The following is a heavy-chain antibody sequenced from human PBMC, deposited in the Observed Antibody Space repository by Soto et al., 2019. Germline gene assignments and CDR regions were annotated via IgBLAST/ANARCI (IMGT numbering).Heavy chain of an antibody. CDR2: IISIFGTP. V-gene: IGHV1-69*01. CDR3: ASEASYSYGSGQGNYFDY. Sequence: QVKLVQSGAEVKKPGSSVKVSCKASGGTFSSYAISWVRQAHGQGLEWMGGIISIFGTPHYAQKFQGRVTISADEATSTAYMERSSVRSEDTAVYYCASEASYSYGSGQGNYFDYWGQGTLVTVS. CDR1: GGTFSSYA. D-gene: IGHD3-10*01. J-gene: IGHJ4*02.